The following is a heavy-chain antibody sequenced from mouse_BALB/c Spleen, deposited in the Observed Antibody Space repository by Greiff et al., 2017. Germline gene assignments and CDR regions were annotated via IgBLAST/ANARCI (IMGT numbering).Heavy chain of an antibody. CDR2: ISTYYGDA. V-gene: IGHV1S137*01. CDR3: ARFTTATGFDY. D-gene: IGHD1-2*01. J-gene: IGHJ2*01. CDR1: GYTFTDYA. Sequence: VQLQQSGAELVRPGVSVKISCKGSGYTFTDYAMHWVKQSHAKSLEWIGVISTYYGDASYNQKFKGKATMTVDKSSSTAYMELARLTSEDSAIYYCARFTTATGFDYWGQGTTLTVAS.